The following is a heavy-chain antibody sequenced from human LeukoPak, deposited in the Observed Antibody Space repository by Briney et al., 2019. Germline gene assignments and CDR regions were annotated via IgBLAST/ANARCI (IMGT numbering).Heavy chain of an antibody. CDR2: MNPNSGNT. CDR1: GYTFTSYD. J-gene: IGHJ6*03. V-gene: IGHV1-8*03. Sequence: ASVKVSCKASGYTFTSYDINWVRQATGQGLERMGWMNPNSGNTGYAQKFQGRVTITRNTSISTAYMELSSLRSEDTAVYYCARVRYSSGWYNYYYYYMDVWGKGTTVTVSS. CDR3: ARVRYSSGWYNYYYYYMDV. D-gene: IGHD6-19*01.